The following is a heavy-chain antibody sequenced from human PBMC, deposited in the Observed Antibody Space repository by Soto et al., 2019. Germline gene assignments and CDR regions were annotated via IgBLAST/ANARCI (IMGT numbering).Heavy chain of an antibody. CDR1: GFSLSNARMG. V-gene: IGHV2-26*01. CDR2: IFSNDEK. J-gene: IGHJ4*02. D-gene: IGHD1-26*01. Sequence: QVTLKESGPVLVKPTETLTLTCTVSGFSLSNARMGVSWIRQPPGKALEWLAHIFSNDEKSYSTSLKSRLTISKVTSKSQVVLTMTNMDPMDTATYYCARHGRGVGARPLDYWGQGTLVTVSS. CDR3: ARHGRGVGARPLDY.